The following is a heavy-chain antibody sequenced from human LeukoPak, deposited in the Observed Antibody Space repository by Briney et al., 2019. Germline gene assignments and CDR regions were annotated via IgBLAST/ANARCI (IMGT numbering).Heavy chain of an antibody. CDR2: ISSSSSYI. V-gene: IGHV3-21*01. CDR1: GFTFSSYS. D-gene: IGHD6-19*01. J-gene: IGHJ4*02. CDR3: ARERSSGWYGY. Sequence: GGSLRLSCAASGFTFSSYSMNWVRQAPGKGLEWVSSISSSSSYIYYADSVKGRFTIPRDNAKNTLYLQMNSLRAEDTAVYYCARERSSGWYGYWGQGTLVTVSS.